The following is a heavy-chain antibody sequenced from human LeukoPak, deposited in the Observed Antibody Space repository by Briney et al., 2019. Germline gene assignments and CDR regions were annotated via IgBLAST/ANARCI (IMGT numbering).Heavy chain of an antibody. J-gene: IGHJ5*02. D-gene: IGHD3-10*01. CDR1: GGSISSYY. Sequence: SETLSLTCTVSGGSISSYYWSWIRQPPGKGLEWIGYIYYSGSTNYNPSLKSRVTISVDTSKNQFSLKLSSVTAADTAVYYCARGILIRGYDPWGQGTLVTVSS. CDR2: IYYSGST. V-gene: IGHV4-59*01. CDR3: ARGILIRGYDP.